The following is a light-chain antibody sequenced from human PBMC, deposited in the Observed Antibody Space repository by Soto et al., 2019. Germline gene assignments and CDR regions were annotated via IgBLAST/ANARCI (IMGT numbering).Light chain of an antibody. CDR1: QSVSSSY. V-gene: IGKV3-20*01. Sequence: ENVLTQSPGTLSLSPGERATLPCRASQSVSSSYLAWYQHKPGQAPRFLIYGASTRATGIPDRFSGSGSGTDFTLTISRLEPEDFAVYYCQQYATSPTTFGQGSKVDVK. J-gene: IGKJ1*01. CDR2: GAS. CDR3: QQYATSPTT.